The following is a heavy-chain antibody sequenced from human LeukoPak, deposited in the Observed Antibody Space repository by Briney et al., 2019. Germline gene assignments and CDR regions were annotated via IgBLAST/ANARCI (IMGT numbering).Heavy chain of an antibody. CDR3: AKEVGDYYSYMNV. D-gene: IGHD1-26*01. Sequence: GGSLRLSCAASGFTFSNSAMNWVRQAPGKGLEWVAAISGSGGSTYYADSVKGRFTVSRDNSKNTLYVQMNSLRAEDTAMYYCAKEVGDYYSYMNVWGKGTSVTVSS. CDR2: ISGSGGST. V-gene: IGHV3-23*01. J-gene: IGHJ6*03. CDR1: GFTFSNSA.